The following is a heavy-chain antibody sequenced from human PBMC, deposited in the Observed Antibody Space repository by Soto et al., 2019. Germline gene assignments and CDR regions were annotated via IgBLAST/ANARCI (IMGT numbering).Heavy chain of an antibody. CDR3: ARDDSGSYGMDV. D-gene: IGHD1-26*01. V-gene: IGHV4-59*01. CDR2: IYYSGST. Sequence: PETLSLTCTVSGGSISSYYWSWIRQPPGKGLEWIGYIYYSGSTNYNPSLKSRVTISVDTSKNQFSLKLSSVTAADTAVYYCARDDSGSYGMDVWGQGTTVTVSS. CDR1: GGSISSYY. J-gene: IGHJ6*02.